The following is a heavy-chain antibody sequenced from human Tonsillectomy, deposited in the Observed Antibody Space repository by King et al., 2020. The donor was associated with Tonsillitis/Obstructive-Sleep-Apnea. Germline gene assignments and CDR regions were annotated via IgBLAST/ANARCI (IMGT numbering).Heavy chain of an antibody. D-gene: IGHD3/OR15-3a*01. Sequence: VQLVESGGGLVKPGGSLRLSCAASGFTFTNAWMSWVRQAPGKGLEWVGRSKSKTDGGTTDYAAPVKGRFTISRDDSKNTLYLQMNSLKTEDTAVYYCSTESYAFWSPGYYYMDVWGKGTTVTVSS. CDR1: GFTFTNAW. V-gene: IGHV3-15*01. CDR3: STESYAFWSPGYYYMDV. J-gene: IGHJ6*03. CDR2: SKSKTDGGTT.